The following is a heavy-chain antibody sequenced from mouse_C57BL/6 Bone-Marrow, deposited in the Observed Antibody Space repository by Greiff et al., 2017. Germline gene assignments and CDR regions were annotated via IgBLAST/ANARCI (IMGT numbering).Heavy chain of an antibody. CDR3: AGERGLLPYAMDY. CDR1: GYTFTSYW. D-gene: IGHD1-1*01. J-gene: IGHJ4*01. CDR2: IYPGSGST. Sequence: QVQLQQPGAELVKPGASVKMSCKASGYTFTSYWITWVKQRPGQGLEWIGDIYPGSGSTNYNEKFKSKATLTVDTSSSTAYMQLSSLTSEDSAVYYCAGERGLLPYAMDYWGQGTSVTVSS. V-gene: IGHV1-55*01.